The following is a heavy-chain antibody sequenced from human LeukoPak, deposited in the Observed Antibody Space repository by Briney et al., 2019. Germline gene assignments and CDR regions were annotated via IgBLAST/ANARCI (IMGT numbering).Heavy chain of an antibody. CDR2: MNPNSGNT. V-gene: IGHV1-8*02. Sequence: ASVKVSCKASGYTFTSYGISWVRQAPGQGLEWMGWMNPNSGNTGYAQKFQGRVTMTRNTSISTAYMELSSLRSEDTAVYYCARAPLEWLVELQGYYMDVWGKGTTVTISS. J-gene: IGHJ6*03. CDR3: ARAPLEWLVELQGYYMDV. D-gene: IGHD6-19*01. CDR1: GYTFTSYG.